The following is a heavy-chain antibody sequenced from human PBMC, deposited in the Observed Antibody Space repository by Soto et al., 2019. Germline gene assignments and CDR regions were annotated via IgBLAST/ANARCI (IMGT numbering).Heavy chain of an antibody. CDR1: GYTLTELS. V-gene: IGHV1-24*01. Sequence: QVQLVQSGAEVKKPGASVKVSCKVSGYTLTELSMHWVRQAPGKGLEWMGGFDPEDGETIYAQKFQGRVTMTEDTSTDTAYMELSSLRSEDTAVYYCATAQVVPAADRLYYYYYGMDVWGQGTTVTVSS. J-gene: IGHJ6*02. D-gene: IGHD2-2*01. CDR3: ATAQVVPAADRLYYYYYGMDV. CDR2: FDPEDGET.